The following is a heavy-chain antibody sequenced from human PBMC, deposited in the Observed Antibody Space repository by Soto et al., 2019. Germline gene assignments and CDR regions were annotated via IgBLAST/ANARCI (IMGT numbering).Heavy chain of an antibody. J-gene: IGHJ4*02. Sequence: TLSLPFTVSGGSISSSSYYWGCIRQHPGKGLEWIGYIYYSGSTYYNPSLKSRVTISVDTSKNQFSLKLSSVTAADTAVYYCAREFLPEGYFDYWGQGTLVTVSS. V-gene: IGHV4-31*03. CDR2: IYYSGST. CDR1: GGSISSSSYY. CDR3: AREFLPEGYFDY.